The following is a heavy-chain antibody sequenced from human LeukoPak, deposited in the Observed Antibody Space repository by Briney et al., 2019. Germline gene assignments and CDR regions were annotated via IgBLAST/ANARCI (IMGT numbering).Heavy chain of an antibody. CDR1: GFTFSTYS. V-gene: IGHV3-48*04. CDR2: IGSSSSPM. Sequence: GGSLRLSCAASGFTFSTYSMNWVRQAPGRGLEWVSYIGSSSSPMYYADSVKGRFTISRDNAKNSLYLQMNSLRAEDTAVYYCARDSGVYCSSTSCLPRPADIWGQGTMVTVSS. J-gene: IGHJ3*02. D-gene: IGHD2-2*01. CDR3: ARDSGVYCSSTSCLPRPADI.